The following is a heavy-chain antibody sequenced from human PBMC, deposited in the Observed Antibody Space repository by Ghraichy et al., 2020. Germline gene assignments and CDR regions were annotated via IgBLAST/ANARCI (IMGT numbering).Heavy chain of an antibody. CDR2: MKSKTDGGTT. Sequence: GGSLRLSCTASGFTFSNAWMSWVRQAPGKGLEWVGRMKSKTDGGTTDYAAPVKGRFTISRNDSKNTLYLQMNSLKTEDTAVYSCSSGTRSHYYYYYMDVWGKGTTVTVSS. D-gene: IGHD2-15*01. J-gene: IGHJ6*03. CDR3: SSGTRSHYYYYYMDV. CDR1: GFTFSNAW. V-gene: IGHV3-15*01.